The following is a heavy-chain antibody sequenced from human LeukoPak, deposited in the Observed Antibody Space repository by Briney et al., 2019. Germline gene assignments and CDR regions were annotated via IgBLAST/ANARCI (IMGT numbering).Heavy chain of an antibody. J-gene: IGHJ4*02. CDR3: AKGGTDRYYDFWSGYYVFFDY. D-gene: IGHD3-3*01. CDR2: ISGSGGST. V-gene: IGHV3-23*01. CDR1: GFTFSSYA. Sequence: GGSLRLSCAASGFTFSSYAMSWVRQAPGKGLGWVSAISGSGGSTYYADSVKGRFTISRDNSKNTLYLQMNSLRAEDTAVYYYAKGGTDRYYDFWSGYYVFFDYWGQGTLVTVSS.